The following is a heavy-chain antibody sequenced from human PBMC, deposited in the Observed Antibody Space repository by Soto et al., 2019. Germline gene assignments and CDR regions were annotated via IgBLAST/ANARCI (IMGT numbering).Heavy chain of an antibody. CDR1: GFTFSSYA. CDR3: AKEIPTGVYSGYDLDY. D-gene: IGHD5-12*01. J-gene: IGHJ4*02. CDR2: ISGSGGST. Sequence: GGSLRLSCAASGFTFSSYAMSWVRQAPGKGLEWVSAISGSGGSTYYADSVKGRFTISRDNSKNTLYLQMNSLRAEDTAVYYCAKEIPTGVYSGYDLDYWGQGTLVTVSS. V-gene: IGHV3-23*01.